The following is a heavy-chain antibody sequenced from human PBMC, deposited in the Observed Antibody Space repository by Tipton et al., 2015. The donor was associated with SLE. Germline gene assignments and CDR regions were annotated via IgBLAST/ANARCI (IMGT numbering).Heavy chain of an antibody. CDR2: ISSSNTYI. CDR3: AKWTSERSDSYYGAFDY. Sequence: SLRLSCAASGFTFSSYTMNWVRQAPGKGLEWVSSISSSNTYIYYADSLKGRFTISRDNAKNSLYLQMNSLRAEDTAIYYCAKWTSERSDSYYGAFDYWGQGTLVTVSS. V-gene: IGHV3-21*04. D-gene: IGHD3-10*01. CDR1: GFTFSSYT. J-gene: IGHJ4*02.